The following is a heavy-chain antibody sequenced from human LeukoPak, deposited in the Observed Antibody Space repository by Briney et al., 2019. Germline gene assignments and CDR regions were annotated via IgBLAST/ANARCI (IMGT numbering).Heavy chain of an antibody. J-gene: IGHJ4*02. Sequence: GASVKVSCKASGYTFTSYGISWVRQAPGQGLEWMGWISVYNGNTNYAQKLQGRVTMTRDTSTSTAYMELRSLRSDDTAVHYCARDFDHTSSGSYPEYWGQGTLVTVSS. D-gene: IGHD1-26*01. CDR3: ARDFDHTSSGSYPEY. CDR1: GYTFTSYG. V-gene: IGHV1-18*01. CDR2: ISVYNGNT.